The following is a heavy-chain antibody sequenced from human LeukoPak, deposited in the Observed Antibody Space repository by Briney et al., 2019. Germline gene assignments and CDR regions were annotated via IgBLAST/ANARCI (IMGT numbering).Heavy chain of an antibody. Sequence: GGSLRLSCAASGFTFSSYSMNWVRQAPGKGLEWVSSISSSSSYIYYADSVKGRFTISRDNAKTSLYLQMNTLRDEDTAVYYCARDRAAPTWFFVLWGRGTLVLVSS. J-gene: IGHJ2*01. CDR1: GFTFSSYS. CDR2: ISSSSSYI. V-gene: IGHV3-21*01. CDR3: ARDRAAPTWFFVL. D-gene: IGHD2-15*01.